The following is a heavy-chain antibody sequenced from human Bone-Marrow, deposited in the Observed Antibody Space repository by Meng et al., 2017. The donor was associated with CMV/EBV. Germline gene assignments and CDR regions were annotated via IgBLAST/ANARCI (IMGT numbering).Heavy chain of an antibody. J-gene: IGHJ4*02. V-gene: IGHV3-48*03. Sequence: GGSLRLSCAASGFTFSSYEMNWVRQAPGKGLEWVSYISSSGSTIYYADSVKGRFTISRDNAKNSLYLQMNSLRAEDTAVYYCAKKLEYYDSSGSFDYWGQGTLVTVSS. CDR1: GFTFSSYE. CDR2: ISSSGSTI. D-gene: IGHD3-22*01. CDR3: AKKLEYYDSSGSFDY.